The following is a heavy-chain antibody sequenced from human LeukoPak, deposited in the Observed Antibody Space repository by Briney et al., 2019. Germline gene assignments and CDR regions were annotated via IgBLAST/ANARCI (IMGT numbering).Heavy chain of an antibody. D-gene: IGHD5-18*01. CDR3: ARDRGGGYSYGVDY. Sequence: GRSLRLSCAASGFTFSGYAMHWVRQAPGKGLEWVAVISYDGSNEYYADSVKGRFTISRDNSKNTLYLQMNSLRAEDTAVYYCARDRGGGYSYGVDYWGQGTLVTVSS. V-gene: IGHV3-30*04. CDR1: GFTFSGYA. J-gene: IGHJ4*02. CDR2: ISYDGSNE.